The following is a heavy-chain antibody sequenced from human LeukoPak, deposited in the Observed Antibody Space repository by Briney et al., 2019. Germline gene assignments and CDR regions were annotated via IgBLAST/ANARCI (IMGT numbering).Heavy chain of an antibody. CDR1: GFIFSTYG. J-gene: IGHJ4*02. CDR2: IWFDGSNK. Sequence: PGGSLRLSCEASGFIFSTYGMHWVRQAPGKGLEWVAVIWFDGSNKYYADSVKGRFTISRDNSKNTLYLQMNSLRAEDTAVYYCARAAGGYCSSTSCRFDYWGQGTLVTVSS. CDR3: ARAAGGYCSSTSCRFDY. D-gene: IGHD2-2*01. V-gene: IGHV3-30*19.